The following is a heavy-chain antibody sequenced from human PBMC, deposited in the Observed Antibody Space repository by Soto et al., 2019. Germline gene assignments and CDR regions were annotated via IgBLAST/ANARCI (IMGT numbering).Heavy chain of an antibody. CDR3: ARPMGVEVPAQAYYFDY. J-gene: IGHJ4*02. Sequence: EVQLVESGGGLVQPGGSLRLSCAASGFTFSTYWMHWVRQAPGQWLVWVARINTDGSETPYADSVQGRFTISRDNAKNTVYLQMNSLRAEDTAVYYCARPMGVEVPAQAYYFDYWGQGTLVTVSS. V-gene: IGHV3-74*01. CDR2: INTDGSET. D-gene: IGHD3-22*01. CDR1: GFTFSTYW.